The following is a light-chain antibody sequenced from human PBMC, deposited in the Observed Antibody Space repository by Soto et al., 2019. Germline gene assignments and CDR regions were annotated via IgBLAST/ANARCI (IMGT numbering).Light chain of an antibody. Sequence: ELVLTQSPGTLSLSPGDRATFSCRASQSVSSNYLAWYQQKPGQAPRLLIYGASSRATGIPDRFSGSGSGTDFTLTISRLEPEDFAVYYCQRYGTSLPLTFGGGTKVDIK. CDR2: GAS. CDR1: QSVSSNY. CDR3: QRYGTSLPLT. J-gene: IGKJ4*01. V-gene: IGKV3-20*01.